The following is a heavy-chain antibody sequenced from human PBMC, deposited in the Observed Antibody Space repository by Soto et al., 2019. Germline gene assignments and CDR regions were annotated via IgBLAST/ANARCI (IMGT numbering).Heavy chain of an antibody. CDR3: ARIVPIWVGYYFDY. CDR2: IYYSGST. V-gene: IGHV4-39*01. CDR1: VGSISSSSYY. J-gene: IGHJ4*02. D-gene: IGHD3-16*01. Sequence: QLQLQESGPGLVKPSETLSLTCTVSVGSISSSSYYWGWIRQPPGKGLEWIGSIYYSGSTYYNPSLKSRVTISVDTSKNQFSLKLSSVTAADTAVYYCARIVPIWVGYYFDYWGQGTLVTVSS.